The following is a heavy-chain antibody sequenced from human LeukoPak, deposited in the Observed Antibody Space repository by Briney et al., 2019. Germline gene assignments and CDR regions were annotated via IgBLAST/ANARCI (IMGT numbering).Heavy chain of an antibody. V-gene: IGHV3-48*03. D-gene: IGHD2-8*01. J-gene: IGHJ5*02. Sequence: GGSLRLSCVASGFTFRSFEMNWVRQAPGKGLEWISYISGTGSTKYYADSVKGRFTISRDNAKNSLFLQMSGLRVEDTAVYYCARLIRGFTSLPRGQGTLVSVSS. CDR2: ISGTGSTK. CDR1: GFTFRSFE. CDR3: ARLIRGFTSLP.